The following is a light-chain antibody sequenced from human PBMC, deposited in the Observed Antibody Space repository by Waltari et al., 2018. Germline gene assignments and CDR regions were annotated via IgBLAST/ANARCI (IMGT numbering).Light chain of an antibody. J-gene: IGKJ1*01. CDR2: GES. Sequence: IVMTQSPATLSVSPGERATLSCRASQSVSSNLAWYQQKPGQAPRLRIYGESTRATGIPARFSGSGSGTEFTLTISSLQSEDFAVYYCQQYNNWPPWTFGQGTKVEIK. CDR3: QQYNNWPPWT. CDR1: QSVSSN. V-gene: IGKV3-15*01.